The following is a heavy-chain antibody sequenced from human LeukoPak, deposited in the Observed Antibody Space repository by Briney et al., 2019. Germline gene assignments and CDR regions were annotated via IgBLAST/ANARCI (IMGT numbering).Heavy chain of an antibody. D-gene: IGHD5-12*01. J-gene: IGHJ4*02. Sequence: PGGSLRLSCAASGFTFSSYGMHWVRQAPGKGLEWVAVISYDGSNKYYADSVKGRFTISRDNSKNTLYLQMNSLRAGDTAVYYCARKTDIVATIDYWGQGTLVTVSS. CDR2: ISYDGSNK. CDR1: GFTFSSYG. V-gene: IGHV3-30*03. CDR3: ARKTDIVATIDY.